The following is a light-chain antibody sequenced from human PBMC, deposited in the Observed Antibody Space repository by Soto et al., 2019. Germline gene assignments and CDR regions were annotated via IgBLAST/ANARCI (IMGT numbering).Light chain of an antibody. CDR1: QSVSSSY. V-gene: IGKV3-20*01. CDR3: QQYESSFRT. CDR2: GAS. Sequence: EIVLTQSPGTLSLSPGERATLSCRASQSVSSSYLAWYQQKPGQAPRLLIYGASSRATGIPDRFSGSGSGTDFTLTISRLEPEDCAVYYCQQYESSFRTFGQGSKVDIK. J-gene: IGKJ1*01.